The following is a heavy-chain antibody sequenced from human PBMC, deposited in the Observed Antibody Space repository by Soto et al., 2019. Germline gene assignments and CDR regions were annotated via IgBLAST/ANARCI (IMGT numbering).Heavy chain of an antibody. CDR1: GYNFYSFN. Sequence: QEPLVQSGAEVKKPGASVKVSCKASGYNFYSFNVNWVRQAPGQGLEWLGWISGYSANTKYAQSVQGRVTMTADTNTNTAYMELRSLTSDDTAVYYCARDTFGHVDAFDLWGQGTTVTVFS. CDR2: ISGYSANT. D-gene: IGHD3-10*01. J-gene: IGHJ3*01. CDR3: ARDTFGHVDAFDL. V-gene: IGHV1-18*01.